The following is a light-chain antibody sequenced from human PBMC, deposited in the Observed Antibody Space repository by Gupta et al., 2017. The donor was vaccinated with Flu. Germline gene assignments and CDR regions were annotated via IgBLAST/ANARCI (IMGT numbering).Light chain of an antibody. CDR1: TSDVGGKNY. Sequence: HSALTQPASVSGSPGHTLDLSCTGPTSDVGGKNYVSWYQQNPGKAPKLMIYEVSNRPSGVSNRFSGSKSGNTASLTISGAQAEDEADYYCSSYTSSSTLYVFGAGTKVTVL. CDR2: EVS. CDR3: SSYTSSSTLYV. J-gene: IGLJ1*01. V-gene: IGLV2-14*01.